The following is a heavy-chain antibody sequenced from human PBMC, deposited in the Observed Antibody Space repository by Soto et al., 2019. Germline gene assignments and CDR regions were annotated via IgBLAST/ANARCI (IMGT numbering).Heavy chain of an antibody. CDR3: AKGNSWSPALVLDI. Sequence: GGSLRLSCAASGFPFSSYAMNWVRQAPGEGLEWVSAISGSGGSTYYADSVKGRFTISRDSSKNTLYLQMNSLRAEDTAVYYCAKGNSWSPALVLDIRGQGTMVTLPS. CDR1: GFPFSSYA. D-gene: IGHD1-7*01. V-gene: IGHV3-23*01. CDR2: ISGSGGST. J-gene: IGHJ3*02.